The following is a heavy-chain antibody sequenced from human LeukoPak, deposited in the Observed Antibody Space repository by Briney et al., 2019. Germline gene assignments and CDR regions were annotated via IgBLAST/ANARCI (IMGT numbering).Heavy chain of an antibody. CDR3: ARRLSSRIFDY. J-gene: IGHJ4*02. Sequence: PSETLSLTCTVSGGSISSSSYYWGWLRQPPGKGLECIGIIYYSGSTYYNPSLKSRVTISVDTSTNQFSLKLSSVTAADTAVYYCARRLSSRIFDYWGQGTLVTVSS. D-gene: IGHD6-13*01. V-gene: IGHV4-39*01. CDR1: GGSISSSSYY. CDR2: IYYSGST.